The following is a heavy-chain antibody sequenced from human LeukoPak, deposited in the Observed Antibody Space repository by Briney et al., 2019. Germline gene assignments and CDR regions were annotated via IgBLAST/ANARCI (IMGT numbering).Heavy chain of an antibody. CDR2: ISWNGGSI. V-gene: IGHV3-9*03. D-gene: IGHD5-18*01. Sequence: PGGSLRLSCAASGFTFDDYAMHWVRRAPGKGLEWVSGISWNGGSIGYADSVKGRFTISRDNAKNSLYLQMNSLRAEDMALYYCAKGQLWLRDYFDYWGQGTLVTVSS. CDR1: GFTFDDYA. CDR3: AKGQLWLRDYFDY. J-gene: IGHJ4*02.